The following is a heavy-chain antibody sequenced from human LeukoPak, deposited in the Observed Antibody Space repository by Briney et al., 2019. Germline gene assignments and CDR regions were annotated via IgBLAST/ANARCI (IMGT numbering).Heavy chain of an antibody. CDR3: VRESVVRGLDY. V-gene: IGHV3-48*02. D-gene: IGHD3-10*01. J-gene: IGHJ4*02. CDR2: ISRDSSTI. Sequence: PGKGLEWVSYISRDSSTIFYADSVKGRFTISRDNAKSSLYLQMNSLRDEDTAVYYCVRESVVRGLDYRGQGTLVTVSS.